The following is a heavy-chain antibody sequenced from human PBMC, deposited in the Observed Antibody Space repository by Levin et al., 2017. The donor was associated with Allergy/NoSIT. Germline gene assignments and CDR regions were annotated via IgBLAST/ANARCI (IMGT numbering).Heavy chain of an antibody. J-gene: IGHJ4*02. V-gene: IGHV4-30-4*02. CDR3: ESAHL. CDR1: GVSISSGEFY. Sequence: SETLSLTCTVSGVSISSGEFYWSWVRQPPGQGLEWIGFIHYTGYTYYNPSLKSRVTMSVDTSSNQFSLNLSSVTEADTAIYYCESAHLWGQGPLVTVSS. CDR2: IHYTGYT.